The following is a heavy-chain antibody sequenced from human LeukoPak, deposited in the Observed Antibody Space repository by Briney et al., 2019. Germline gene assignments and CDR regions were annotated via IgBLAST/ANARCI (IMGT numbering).Heavy chain of an antibody. CDR3: ASRTRRDGYNYFDY. CDR1: GFTFSSYE. D-gene: IGHD5-24*01. V-gene: IGHV3-48*03. Sequence: PGGSLRLSCAASGFTFSSYEMNWVRQAPGQGLEWVSYISSSGDTIFYADFVKGRFTISRDNAKNSLYLQMNSLRAEDTAVYYCASRTRRDGYNYFDYWGRGPLVTVSS. CDR2: ISSSGDTI. J-gene: IGHJ4*02.